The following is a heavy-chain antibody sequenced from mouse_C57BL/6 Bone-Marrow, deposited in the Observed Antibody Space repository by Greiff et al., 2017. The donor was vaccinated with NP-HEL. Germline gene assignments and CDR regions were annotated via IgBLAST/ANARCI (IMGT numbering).Heavy chain of an antibody. CDR1: GFTFSSYA. J-gene: IGHJ1*03. Sequence: DVQLVESGGGLVKPGGSLKLSCAASGFTFSSYAMSWVRQTPEKRLAWVATISAGGSYTYSPDNVKGRFTLSRDNAMNNLYLQMSHLKSEDTAMYYCARTGTQYFDVWGTGTTVTVSS. CDR3: ARTGTQYFDV. CDR2: ISAGGSYT. V-gene: IGHV5-4*01. D-gene: IGHD4-1*01.